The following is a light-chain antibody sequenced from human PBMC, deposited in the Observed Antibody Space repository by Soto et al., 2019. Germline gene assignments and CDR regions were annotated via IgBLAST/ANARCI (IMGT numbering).Light chain of an antibody. CDR1: HSVGSL. CDR3: QQRSSWPWT. J-gene: IGKJ1*01. V-gene: IGKV3-11*01. Sequence: EIVLTQSPATLSLSPGDRATLSCRASHSVGSLLAWYRQKPGQAPGLLIYFASNRATGIPDRFSGSGSGTDFTLTIDSLEPEDFALFYCQQRSSWPWTFGQGTKVEIK. CDR2: FAS.